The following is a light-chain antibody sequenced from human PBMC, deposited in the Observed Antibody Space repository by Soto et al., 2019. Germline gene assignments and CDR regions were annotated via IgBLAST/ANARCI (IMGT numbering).Light chain of an antibody. V-gene: IGKV1-27*01. CDR3: QKYNSASQLT. Sequence: DIQMTQSPSSLSASVGDRVTITCRASQGISNYLAWYQQKPGKVPKILIYAASTLQSGVPSRFSGSGSGTDFTLTISSLQPEDVATYYCQKYNSASQLTFGGGTKVEIK. J-gene: IGKJ4*01. CDR1: QGISNY. CDR2: AAS.